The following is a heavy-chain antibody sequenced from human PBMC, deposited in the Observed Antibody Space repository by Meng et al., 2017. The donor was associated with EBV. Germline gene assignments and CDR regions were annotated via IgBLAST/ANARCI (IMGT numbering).Heavy chain of an antibody. CDR3: ASESGRGYTPDY. D-gene: IGHD3-10*01. CDR1: GGTFTSDA. CDR2: LIPMSGAP. V-gene: IGHV1-69*01. Sequence: VQVGNAGAEVNKPGCSVMVSCKTSGGTFTSDAISWVRQAPGQGLEWMGGLIPMSGAPNYAQKFQGRITITADESTSTHYMDLSSLRSEDTAVYYCASESGRGYTPDYWGQGTLVTVSS. J-gene: IGHJ4*02.